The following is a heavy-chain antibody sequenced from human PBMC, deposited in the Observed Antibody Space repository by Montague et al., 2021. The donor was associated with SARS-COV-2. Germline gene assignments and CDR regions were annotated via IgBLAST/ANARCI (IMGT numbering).Heavy chain of an antibody. CDR1: GDSVSSNSAA. CDR2: TYYRSKWYN. J-gene: IGHJ4*02. V-gene: IGHV6-1*01. CDR3: ARGLRRIIMIVDIRGFDY. D-gene: IGHD3-22*01. Sequence: CAISGDSVSSNSAAWNWIRQSPSRGLEWLGRTYYRSKWYNDYAVSVKSRITINPDTSKNQFSLQLNSVTAEDTAVYYCARGLRRIIMIVDIRGFDYWGQGTLVTDSS.